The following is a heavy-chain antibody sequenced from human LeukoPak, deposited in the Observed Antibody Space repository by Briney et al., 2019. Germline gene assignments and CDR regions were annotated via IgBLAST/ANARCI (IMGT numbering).Heavy chain of an antibody. CDR2: IHGDGKT. J-gene: IGHJ4*02. CDR1: GFTVSSTY. D-gene: IGHD2-21*02. V-gene: IGHV3-53*01. Sequence: GGSLRLSCAASGFTVSSTYMSWVRQAPGKGLEWVSLIHGDGKTDYADSVKGRFTVSRDNSKNTLYLQMNSLRDEDTAVYYCARTFCGGDCQSWDKWGQGTPVTVSS. CDR3: ARTFCGGDCQSWDK.